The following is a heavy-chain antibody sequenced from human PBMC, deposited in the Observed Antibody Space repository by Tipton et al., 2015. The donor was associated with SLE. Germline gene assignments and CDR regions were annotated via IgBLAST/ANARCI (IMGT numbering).Heavy chain of an antibody. J-gene: IGHJ2*01. CDR3: ARRRGGYAGFDL. D-gene: IGHD5-12*01. CDR1: GDSISSGSYY. V-gene: IGHV4-61*02. Sequence: TLSVTCTVSGDSISSGSYYWSWIRQPAGKGLEWIGRIFSKGSTNSNLSLKSRVTISADTSKNQFSLKLSSVTAADTAVYYCARRRGGYAGFDLWGRGTLVTVSS. CDR2: IFSKGST.